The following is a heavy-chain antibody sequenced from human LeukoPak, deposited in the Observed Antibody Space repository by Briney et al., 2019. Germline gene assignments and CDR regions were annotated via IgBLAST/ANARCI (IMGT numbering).Heavy chain of an antibody. CDR3: ARDRRWLLRGYAFDI. J-gene: IGHJ3*02. Sequence: GASVKVSCKASGYTFTSYYMHWVRQAPGQGLEWMGIINPSGGSTSYAQKFQGRVTMTRDTSTSTVYMELSSLRSEDTAVYYCARDRRWLLRGYAFDIWGQGTMVTVSS. CDR1: GYTFTSYY. CDR2: INPSGGST. D-gene: IGHD5-12*01. V-gene: IGHV1-46*01.